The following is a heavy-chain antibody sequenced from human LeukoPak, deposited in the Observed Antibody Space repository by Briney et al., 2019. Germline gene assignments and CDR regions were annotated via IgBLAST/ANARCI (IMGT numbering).Heavy chain of an antibody. D-gene: IGHD1-26*01. Sequence: GGSLRLSCAASGFTFTNSWMAWVRQAPGKGMEWVANIKQDGSTKHYADSLKGRFTISRDNPRNSLYLQMNSLRADDTAVYYCARDTDGSLDYWGQGILVTVAS. J-gene: IGHJ4*02. V-gene: IGHV3-7*01. CDR2: IKQDGSTK. CDR1: GFTFTNSW. CDR3: ARDTDGSLDY.